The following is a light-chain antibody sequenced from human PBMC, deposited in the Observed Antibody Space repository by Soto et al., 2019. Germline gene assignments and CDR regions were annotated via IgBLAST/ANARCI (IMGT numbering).Light chain of an antibody. CDR2: QDS. CDR3: QAWDSSTAGV. J-gene: IGLJ2*01. Sequence: SYELTQPPSVSVSPGQTASITCSGDKLGDKYACWYQQKPGQSPVLVIYQDSKRPSRIPERFSGSNSGNTATLTISGTQAMDEADYYCQAWDSSTAGVFGGGTQLNVL. CDR1: KLGDKY. V-gene: IGLV3-1*01.